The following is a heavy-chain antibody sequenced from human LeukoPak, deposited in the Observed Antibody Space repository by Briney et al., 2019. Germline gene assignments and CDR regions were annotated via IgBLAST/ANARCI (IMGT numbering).Heavy chain of an antibody. CDR1: GFTFSPSW. Sequence: PGGSLRLSRAASGFTFSPSWMHWVRQAPGKGLVWVSHINHNGKTTTYADSVKGRFTISRDNAKNTLYLQMNSLRAEDTAVYYCARAVVAGNYYFDYWGQGTLVTVSS. CDR3: ARAVVAGNYYFDY. D-gene: IGHD6-19*01. CDR2: INHNGKTT. J-gene: IGHJ4*02. V-gene: IGHV3-74*01.